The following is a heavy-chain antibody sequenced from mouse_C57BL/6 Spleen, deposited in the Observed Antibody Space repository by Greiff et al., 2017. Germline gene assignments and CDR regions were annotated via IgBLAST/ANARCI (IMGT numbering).Heavy chain of an antibody. J-gene: IGHJ4*01. D-gene: IGHD2-2*01. CDR1: GYTFTSYW. Sequence: QVQLKQPGAELVKPGASVKVSCTASGYTFTSYWMHWVKQRPGQGLEWIGRIRPSGSDTNYNQQFKSKVTFTVNKSTSTAYMQLSSLTSEDSAVYYGAISYGYLYYYAMDYWGQGTSVTVSS. CDR2: IRPSGSDT. V-gene: IGHV1-74*01. CDR3: AISYGYLYYYAMDY.